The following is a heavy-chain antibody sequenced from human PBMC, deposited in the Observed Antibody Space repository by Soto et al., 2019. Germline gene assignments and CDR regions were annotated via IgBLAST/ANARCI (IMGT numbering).Heavy chain of an antibody. D-gene: IGHD6-19*01. CDR1: GGSFSGYY. CDR3: ARRPSSGWYLGKRKNWFDP. J-gene: IGHJ5*02. CDR2: INHSGST. Sequence: SETLSLTCAVYGGSFSGYYWSWIRQPPGKGLEWIGEINHSGSTNYNPSLKSRVTISVDTSKNQFSLKLSSVTAADTAVYYCARRPSSGWYLGKRKNWFDPWGQGTLVTVSS. V-gene: IGHV4-34*01.